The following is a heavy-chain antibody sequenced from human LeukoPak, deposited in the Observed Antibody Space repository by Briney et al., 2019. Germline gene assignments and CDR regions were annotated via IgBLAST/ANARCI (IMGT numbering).Heavy chain of an antibody. CDR2: FDPEDGET. Sequence: ASVMVSCKVSGYTLTELSMHWVRQAPGKGLEWMGGFDPEDGETIYAQKFQGRVTMTEDTSTDTAYMELSSLRSEDTAVYYCATTRSKLPPFDYWGQGTLVTVSS. J-gene: IGHJ4*02. D-gene: IGHD1-26*01. CDR1: GYTLTELS. V-gene: IGHV1-24*01. CDR3: ATTRSKLPPFDY.